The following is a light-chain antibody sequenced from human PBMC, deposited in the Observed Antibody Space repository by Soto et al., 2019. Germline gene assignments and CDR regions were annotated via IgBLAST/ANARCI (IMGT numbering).Light chain of an antibody. J-gene: IGKJ1*01. CDR3: QQLNSYPRT. CDR1: QSVSNIY. V-gene: IGKV3-20*01. Sequence: EIELTQSPGTLALSPGERATLSCRARQSVSNIYLAWYQQQPGQAPRLLIYGASNRATGIPDRFSGSGSGTGFTLTISSLQPEDFATYYCQQLNSYPRTFGQGTKVDIK. CDR2: GAS.